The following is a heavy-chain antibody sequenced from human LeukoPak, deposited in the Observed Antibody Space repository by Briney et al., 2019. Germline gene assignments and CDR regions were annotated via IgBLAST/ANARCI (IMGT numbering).Heavy chain of an antibody. CDR2: INHSGST. V-gene: IGHV4-34*01. Sequence: KSSETLSLTCAVYGGSFSGYYWSWIRQPPGKGLEWIGEINHSGSTNYNPSLKSRVTISVDTSKNQFSLKLSSVTAADTAVYYCARRNGDYGGGSFDIWGQGTMVTISS. J-gene: IGHJ3*02. CDR3: ARRNGDYGGGSFDI. D-gene: IGHD4-17*01. CDR1: GGSFSGYY.